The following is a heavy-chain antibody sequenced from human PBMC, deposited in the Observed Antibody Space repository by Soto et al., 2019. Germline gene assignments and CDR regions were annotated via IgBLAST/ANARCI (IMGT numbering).Heavy chain of an antibody. Sequence: SETLSLTCTVSGGSISSGDYYWSWIRQPPGKGLEWIGYIYYSGSTYYNPSLKSRVTISVDTSRNQFSLKLSSVTAADTAVYYCASYMVRTSYFDYWGQGTLVTVSS. V-gene: IGHV4-30-4*01. CDR3: ASYMVRTSYFDY. CDR1: GGSISSGDYY. CDR2: IYYSGST. J-gene: IGHJ4*02. D-gene: IGHD5-18*01.